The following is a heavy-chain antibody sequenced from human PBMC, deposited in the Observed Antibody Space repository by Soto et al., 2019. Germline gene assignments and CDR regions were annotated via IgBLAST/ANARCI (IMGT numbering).Heavy chain of an antibody. CDR1: GFTFSSYG. D-gene: IGHD3-3*01. Sequence: QVQLVESGGGVVQPGRSLRLSCAASGFTFSSYGMHWVRQAPGKGLEWVAVISYDGSNKYYADSVKGRFTISRDNSKNTLYLQMSSLRAEDMAVYYCAKGLTIFGVVIINYGMDVWGQGTTVTVSS. CDR2: ISYDGSNK. V-gene: IGHV3-30*18. J-gene: IGHJ6*02. CDR3: AKGLTIFGVVIINYGMDV.